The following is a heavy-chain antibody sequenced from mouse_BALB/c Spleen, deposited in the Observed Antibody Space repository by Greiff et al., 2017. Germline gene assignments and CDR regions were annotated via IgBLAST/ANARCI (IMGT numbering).Heavy chain of an antibody. Sequence: EVQLQQSGAELVKPGASVKLSCTASGFNIKDTYMHWVKQRPEQGLEWIGRIDPANGNTKYDPKFQGKATITADTSSNTAYLQLSSLTSEDTAVYYCASPLYGNGYYAMDYWGQGTSVTVSS. D-gene: IGHD2-10*02. CDR1: GFNIKDTY. CDR2: IDPANGNT. J-gene: IGHJ4*01. CDR3: ASPLYGNGYYAMDY. V-gene: IGHV14-3*02.